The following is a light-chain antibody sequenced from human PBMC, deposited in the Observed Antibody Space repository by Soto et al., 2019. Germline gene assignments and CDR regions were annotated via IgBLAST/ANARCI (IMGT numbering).Light chain of an antibody. CDR2: ATS. V-gene: IGKV1-12*01. J-gene: IGKJ4*01. CDR3: QQADIVQLI. CDR1: QPLGAR. Sequence: DIQMTQFPSSVSASVGDRVTITCRASQPLGARLAWYQQKPGKAPKLLIYATSTLESGVPSRFSGSGSGTEFTLSISSLQPEDFATYYCQQADIVQLIFGGGTRVEIK.